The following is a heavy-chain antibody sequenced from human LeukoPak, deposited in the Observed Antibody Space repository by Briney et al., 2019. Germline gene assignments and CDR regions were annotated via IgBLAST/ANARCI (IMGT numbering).Heavy chain of an antibody. CDR2: FDTEDGET. CDR3: AKIAAAGVSSYFDY. D-gene: IGHD6-13*01. V-gene: IGHV1-24*01. J-gene: IGHJ4*02. CDR1: GYTLTELS. Sequence: ASVKVSFKVSGYTLTELSMHWVRQAPGKGLEWMGGFDTEDGETIYAQKFQGRVTMTEDTSTDTAYMELSSLRSEDTAVYYCAKIAAAGVSSYFDYWGQGTLVTVSS.